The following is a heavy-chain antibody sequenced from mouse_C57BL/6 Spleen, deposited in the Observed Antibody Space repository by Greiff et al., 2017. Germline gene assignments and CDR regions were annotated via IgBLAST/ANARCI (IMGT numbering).Heavy chain of an antibody. V-gene: IGHV1-15*01. CDR1: GYTFTDYE. CDR3: TASYFDY. CDR2: IDPETGGT. D-gene: IGHD3-3*01. Sequence: VQLQQSGAELVRPGASVTLSCKASGYTFTDYEMHWVKQTPVHGLEWIGAIDPETGGTAYNQKFKGKAILTADKSSSTAYMGLRSLTSEDSAVYYCTASYFDYWGEGTTLAVSS. J-gene: IGHJ2*01.